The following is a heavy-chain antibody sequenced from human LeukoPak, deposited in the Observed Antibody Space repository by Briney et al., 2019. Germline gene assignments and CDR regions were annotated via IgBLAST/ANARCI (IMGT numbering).Heavy chain of an antibody. D-gene: IGHD1-26*01. CDR1: GYTFISYD. Sequence: ASVKVSCKASGYTFISYDIDWVRQATGQGLEWMGGMSPNSANTGFAQKFQGRVTMTRNTSMELSSLRSDDTAVYYCARVVSGNENWFDPWGQGTLVTVSS. V-gene: IGHV1-8*01. CDR3: ARVVSGNENWFDP. CDR2: MSPNSANT. J-gene: IGHJ5*02.